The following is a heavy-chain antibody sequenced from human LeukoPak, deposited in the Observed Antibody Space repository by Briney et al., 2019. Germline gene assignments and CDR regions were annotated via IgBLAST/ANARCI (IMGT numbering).Heavy chain of an antibody. V-gene: IGHV4-30-4*01. CDR2: IYYSGST. Sequence: PSETLSLTCTVSGGSISSGDYYWSWIRQPPGKGLEWIGYIYYSGSTYYNPSLKSRVTISVDTSKNQFSLKLSSVTAADTAVYYCARVSRYYGSGSQGPFDYWGQGTLVTVSS. J-gene: IGHJ4*02. D-gene: IGHD3-10*01. CDR1: GGSISSGDYY. CDR3: ARVSRYYGSGSQGPFDY.